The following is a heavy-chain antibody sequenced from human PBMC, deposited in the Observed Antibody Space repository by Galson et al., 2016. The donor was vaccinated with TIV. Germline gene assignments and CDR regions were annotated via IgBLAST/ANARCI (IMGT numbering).Heavy chain of an antibody. CDR3: AKERNTAFDTLYSYDGLDV. J-gene: IGHJ6*02. V-gene: IGHV1-69*13. D-gene: IGHD5-18*01. CDR1: GGTFSSYV. CDR2: IISMLGTA. Sequence: SVKVSCKASGGTFSSYVIKWVRQAPGQGLEWMGEIISMLGTANYAQKFQGRVTITADESTSTAYMELSSLRSVYTAVYYCAKERNTAFDTLYSYDGLDVSGQRTTVIVSS.